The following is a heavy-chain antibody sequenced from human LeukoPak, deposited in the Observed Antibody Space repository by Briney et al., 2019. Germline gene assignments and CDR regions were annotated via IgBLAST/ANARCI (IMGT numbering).Heavy chain of an antibody. D-gene: IGHD3-22*01. CDR3: ARDGSTMIVVVNGPWFDP. J-gene: IGHJ5*02. Sequence: ASVTVSFTASGYTFTIYGISWVRQAPGQGIQWMGWISAYNGNTNYAQKLQGRVTMTTDTSTSTAYMELRSLRSDDTAVYYCARDGSTMIVVVNGPWFDPWGQGTLSPSPQ. CDR1: GYTFTIYG. V-gene: IGHV1-18*01. CDR2: ISAYNGNT.